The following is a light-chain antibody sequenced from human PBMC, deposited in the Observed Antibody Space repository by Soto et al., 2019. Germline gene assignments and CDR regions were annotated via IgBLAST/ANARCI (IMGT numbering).Light chain of an antibody. CDR1: SSDVGGYDF. J-gene: IGLJ1*01. CDR3: RSYTSDWGV. V-gene: IGLV2-14*01. Sequence: QSALTQPASVSGSPGQSITISCTGTSSDVGGYDFVSWYQHHPGKAPKLIIYEVRTRPSGVSDRFSGSKSGNTASLTISGLQAEDVADYYCRSYTSDWGVFGTGTKLTVL. CDR2: EVR.